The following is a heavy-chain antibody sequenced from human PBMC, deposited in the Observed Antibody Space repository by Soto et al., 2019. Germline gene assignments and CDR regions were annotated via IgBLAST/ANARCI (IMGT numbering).Heavy chain of an antibody. V-gene: IGHV1-18*04. CDR2: VSAYNRNT. D-gene: IGHD1-20*01. CDR3: ARLADNWNIDY. Sequence: ASVKVSCKASGYTFSNYGITWVRQAPGQGLEWMGWVSAYNRNTNYAQKFQGRVTMTRNTSISTAYMELSSLRSEDTAVYYCARLADNWNIDYWGQGTLVTVSS. CDR1: GYTFSNYG. J-gene: IGHJ4*02.